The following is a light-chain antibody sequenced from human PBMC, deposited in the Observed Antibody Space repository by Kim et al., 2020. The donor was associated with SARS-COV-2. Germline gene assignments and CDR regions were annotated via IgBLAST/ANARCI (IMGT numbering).Light chain of an antibody. CDR3: QQDYSTPYT. V-gene: IGKV4-1*01. J-gene: IGKJ2*01. CDR2: WAS. CDR1: QSVLYSSNKKNY. Sequence: RATLNCKSSQSVLYSSNKKNYLAWYQQKPGQPPKLLIYWASSRESGVPDRFSGRGSGTDSTLTISSLQAEDVAVYYGQQDYSTPYTFGEGTRLEI.